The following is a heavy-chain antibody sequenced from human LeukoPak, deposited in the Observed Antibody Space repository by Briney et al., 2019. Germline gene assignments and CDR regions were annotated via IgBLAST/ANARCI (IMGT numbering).Heavy chain of an antibody. D-gene: IGHD3-22*01. V-gene: IGHV3-48*03. CDR2: ISSSGSTI. J-gene: IGHJ4*02. Sequence: SGGSLRLSCAASGFTFSSYEMNWVRQAPGKGLEWVSYISSSGSTIYYADSVKGRFTISRDNAKNSLYLQMNSLRAEDTAVYYCARDDSSGYLADYWGQGTLVTVSS. CDR3: ARDDSSGYLADY. CDR1: GFTFSSYE.